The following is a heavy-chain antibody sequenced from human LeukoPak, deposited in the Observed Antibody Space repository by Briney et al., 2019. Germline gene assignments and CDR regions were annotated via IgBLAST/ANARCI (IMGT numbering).Heavy chain of an antibody. Sequence: GRSLRLSCAASGFTFSSYAMHWVRQAPGKGLERVTVISYDGSNKYCADSVKGRFTISRDNSKNTLYLHMNSLRAEDTAVYYCAKDYRRDGYNPDYWGQGTLVTVSS. CDR3: AKDYRRDGYNPDY. V-gene: IGHV3-30-3*01. CDR1: GFTFSSYA. J-gene: IGHJ4*02. CDR2: ISYDGSNK. D-gene: IGHD5-24*01.